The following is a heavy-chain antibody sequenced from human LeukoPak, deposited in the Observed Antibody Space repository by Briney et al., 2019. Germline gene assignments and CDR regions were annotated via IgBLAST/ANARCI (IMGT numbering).Heavy chain of an antibody. CDR2: IRSKANSYAT. J-gene: IGHJ6*04. Sequence: PGGSLRLSCAASGFTFSRSAMHWVRQASGKGLEWVGRIRSKANSYATAYAASVKGWFTISRDDSKNTAYLQMNSLKTEDTAVYYCTRPRGNLDVWGKGTTVTVSS. D-gene: IGHD4-23*01. CDR1: GFTFSRSA. CDR3: TRPRGNLDV. V-gene: IGHV3-73*01.